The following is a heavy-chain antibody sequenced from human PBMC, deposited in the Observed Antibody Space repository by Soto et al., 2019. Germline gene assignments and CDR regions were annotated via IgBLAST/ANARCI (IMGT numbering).Heavy chain of an antibody. CDR1: GGSFSGYY. CDR2: INHSGST. Sequence: SETLSLTCAVYGGSFSGYYWSWIRQPPGKGLEWIGEINHSGSTNYNPSLKSRVTISVDTSKNQFSLKLSSVTAADTAVYYCARGLRCLEWLLNWFDPWGQGTQVIVSA. J-gene: IGHJ5*02. CDR3: ARGLRCLEWLLNWFDP. D-gene: IGHD3-3*01. V-gene: IGHV4-34*01.